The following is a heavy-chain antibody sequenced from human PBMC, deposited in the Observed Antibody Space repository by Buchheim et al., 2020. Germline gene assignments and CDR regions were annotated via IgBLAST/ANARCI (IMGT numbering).Heavy chain of an antibody. Sequence: QVQLQQWGAGLLKPSETLSLTCAVYGGSFSGYYWSWIRQPPGKGLEWIGEINHSGSTNYNPSLKSRVTISVDTSKNQFSLKLSSVTAADTAVYYCARGRSRYCSSTSCYISPYYYYGMDVWGQGTT. CDR1: GGSFSGYY. J-gene: IGHJ6*02. CDR3: ARGRSRYCSSTSCYISPYYYYGMDV. CDR2: INHSGST. D-gene: IGHD2-2*02. V-gene: IGHV4-34*01.